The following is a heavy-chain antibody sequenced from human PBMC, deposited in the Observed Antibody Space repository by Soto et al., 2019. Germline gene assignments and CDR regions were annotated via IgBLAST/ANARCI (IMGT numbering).Heavy chain of an antibody. CDR1: VGSITSSY. Sequence: ETLSLNCTVSVGSITSSYWSWIRWPPGKGLEWIAYIYDTGISGYTPSTSYNPSLKSRVTMSVDTSKSQFSLKLTSVTAADTAVYYCARGEDAFFYYGLDVWGQGITVTVSS. CDR3: ARGEDAFFYYGLDV. V-gene: IGHV4-59*01. CDR2: IYDTGISGYTPST. J-gene: IGHJ6*02.